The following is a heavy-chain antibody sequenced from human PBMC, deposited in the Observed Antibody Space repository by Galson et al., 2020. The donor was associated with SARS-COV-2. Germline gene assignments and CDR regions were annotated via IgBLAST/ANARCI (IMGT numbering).Heavy chain of an antibody. V-gene: IGHV3-35*01. CDR3: PRAYCGGDCYEDPLATWYFDL. CDR2: VSWNGSRT. CDR1: GFTFSNSD. Sequence: GGSLRLSCAASGFTFSNSDMNWVHQAPGKGLEWVSGVSWNGSRTHYADSVKGRFIISRDNSRNTLYLQTNSLRAEDKAVYLKPRAYCGGDCYEDPLATWYFDLWCRGTLVTVSS. J-gene: IGHJ2*01. D-gene: IGHD2-21*02.